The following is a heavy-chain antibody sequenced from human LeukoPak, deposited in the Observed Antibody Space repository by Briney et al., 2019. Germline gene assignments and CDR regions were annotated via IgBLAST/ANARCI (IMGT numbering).Heavy chain of an antibody. CDR1: GGSISSSSYY. CDR3: ARHHGNYPRNAFDI. Sequence: SGTLSLTCTVSGGSISSSSYYWGWIRQPPGKGLEWIRSIYYSGSTYYNPSLKSRVTMSVDTSKNQFSLKLSSVTAADTAVYYCARHHGNYPRNAFDIWGQGTMVTVSS. D-gene: IGHD1-7*01. V-gene: IGHV4-39*07. CDR2: IYYSGST. J-gene: IGHJ3*02.